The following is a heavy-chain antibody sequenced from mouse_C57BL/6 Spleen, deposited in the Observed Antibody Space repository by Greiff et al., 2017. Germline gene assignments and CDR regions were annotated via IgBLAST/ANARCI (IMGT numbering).Heavy chain of an antibody. CDR2: INPNYGTT. V-gene: IGHV1-39*01. Sequence: VQLQQSGPELVKPGAPVKISCKASGYSFTDYNMNWVKQSNGKSLEWIGVINPNYGTTSYNQKFKGKATLTVDQSSSTAYMQLNSLTSEDSAVYYCAKLDYYGSHYYAMDYWGQGTSVTVSS. CDR3: AKLDYYGSHYYAMDY. D-gene: IGHD1-1*01. J-gene: IGHJ4*01. CDR1: GYSFTDYN.